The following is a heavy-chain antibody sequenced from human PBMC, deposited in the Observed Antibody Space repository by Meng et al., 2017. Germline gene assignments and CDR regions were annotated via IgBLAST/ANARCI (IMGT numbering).Heavy chain of an antibody. CDR1: GYSVSSNSAV. D-gene: IGHD1-26*01. J-gene: IGHJ4*02. CDR3: ARGSYSFDS. V-gene: IGHV6-1*01. Sequence: QIHLPKSGPGLVNPSQTLSLHCAISGYSVSSNSAVWNWIRQSPSRGLEWLGRAYYRSKWYHDYAESVKSRISIDPDTSKNQFSLQLRSVTPEDSAVYYCARGSYSFDSWGQRTLVTVSS. CDR2: AYYRSKWYH.